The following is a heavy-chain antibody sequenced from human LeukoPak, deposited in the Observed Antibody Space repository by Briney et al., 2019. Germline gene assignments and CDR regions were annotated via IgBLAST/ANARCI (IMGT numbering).Heavy chain of an antibody. J-gene: IGHJ6*03. V-gene: IGHV1-2*02. CDR1: GYTFTGYY. CDR2: INPNSGGT. Sequence: ASVKVSCKASGYTFTGYYMHWVRQAPGQGLEWMGWINPNSGGTNYAQKFQGRVTMTRDTSISTAYIELSRLRSDDTAVYYCAREPVLGKDYYYYYMDVWGKGTTVTVYS. D-gene: IGHD7-27*01. CDR3: AREPVLGKDYYYYYMDV.